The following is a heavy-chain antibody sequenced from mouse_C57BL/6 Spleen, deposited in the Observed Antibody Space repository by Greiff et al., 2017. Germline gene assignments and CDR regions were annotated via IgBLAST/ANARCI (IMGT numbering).Heavy chain of an antibody. D-gene: IGHD5-1*01. CDR1: GYTFTSYW. J-gene: IGHJ4*01. CDR3: ARAGVHAMDY. V-gene: IGHV1-55*01. Sequence: QVQLQQPGAELVKPGASVKLSCKASGYTFTSYWITWVKQRPGQGLEWIGDIYPGSGSTNYNEKFKSKATLTVDTSSSTAYMQLSSLTSEGSAVYYCARAGVHAMDYWGQGASVTVSS. CDR2: IYPGSGST.